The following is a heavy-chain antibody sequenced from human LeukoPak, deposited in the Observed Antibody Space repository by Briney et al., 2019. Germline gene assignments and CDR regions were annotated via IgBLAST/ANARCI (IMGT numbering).Heavy chain of an antibody. V-gene: IGHV3-43*02. D-gene: IGHD3-3*01. CDR3: AREIDFWSGYDY. J-gene: IGHJ4*02. CDR1: GFTFDDYA. Sequence: GGSLRLSCAASGFTFDDYAMHWVRQAPGKGLEWVSLISGDGGSTYYADSVKGRFTIFRDNSKNTLYLQMNSLRAEDTAVYYCAREIDFWSGYDYWGQGTLVTVSS. CDR2: ISGDGGST.